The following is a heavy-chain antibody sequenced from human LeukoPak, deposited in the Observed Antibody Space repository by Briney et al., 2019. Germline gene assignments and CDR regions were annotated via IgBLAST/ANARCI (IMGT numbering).Heavy chain of an antibody. CDR3: ARHITYYDILTGYAPRYFDL. CDR2: IYYSGST. Sequence: PSETLSLTCTVSGGSISSSSYYWGWIRQPPGKGLEWIGSIYYSGSTYYNPSLKSRVTISVDTSKNQFSLKLSSVTAADTAVYYCARHITYYDILTGYAPRYFDLRGRGTLVTVSS. V-gene: IGHV4-39*01. D-gene: IGHD3-9*01. J-gene: IGHJ2*01. CDR1: GGSISSSSYY.